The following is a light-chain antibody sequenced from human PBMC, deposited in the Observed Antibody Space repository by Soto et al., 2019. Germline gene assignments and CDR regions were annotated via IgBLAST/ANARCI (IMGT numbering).Light chain of an antibody. V-gene: IGKV3-20*01. CDR3: QQYDNSPST. CDR1: QSVSSSY. J-gene: IGKJ1*01. CDR2: GAS. Sequence: EIVLTQSPGTLSLSPGERATLSCRASQSVSSSYLAWYQQKPGQAPMLLIYGASSRATGIPDRFSGSGSGTDFTLTISSLQPEDFAVYYCQQYDNSPSTFGQGTRVEIK.